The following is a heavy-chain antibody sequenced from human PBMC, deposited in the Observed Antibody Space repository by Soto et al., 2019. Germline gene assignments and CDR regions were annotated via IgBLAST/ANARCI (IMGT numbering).Heavy chain of an antibody. CDR2: ISAYNGNT. D-gene: IGHD3-22*01. V-gene: IGHV1-18*01. CDR3: ASTYYYDSSGPRSSAFDI. J-gene: IGHJ3*02. Sequence: GASVKVSCKASGYTFTSYGISWVRQAPGQGLEWMGWISAYNGNTNYAQKLQGRVTMTTDTSTSTAYMELRSLRSDDTAVYYCASTYYYDSSGPRSSAFDIWGQGTMVTVSS. CDR1: GYTFTSYG.